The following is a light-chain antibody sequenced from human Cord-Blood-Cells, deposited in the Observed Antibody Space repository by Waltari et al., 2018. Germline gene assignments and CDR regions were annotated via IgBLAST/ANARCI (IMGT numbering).Light chain of an antibody. CDR2: AAS. Sequence: IPLPQFPSSLSASVGYRVTITCRASQGISSYLAWYQQNPGKAPKLLIYAASTLQSGVPSRFSGSGSGTDFTLTISSLQPEDFATYYCQQLNSYLTFGGGTKVEIK. CDR1: QGISSY. CDR3: QQLNSYLT. V-gene: IGKV1-9*01. J-gene: IGKJ4*01.